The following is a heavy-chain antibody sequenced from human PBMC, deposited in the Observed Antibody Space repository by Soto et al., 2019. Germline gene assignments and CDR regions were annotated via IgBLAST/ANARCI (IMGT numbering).Heavy chain of an antibody. CDR1: GFTFSSYA. D-gene: IGHD3-9*01. V-gene: IGHV3-23*01. CDR2: ISGSGGST. J-gene: IGHJ4*02. Sequence: PGGSLRLSCAASGFTFSSYAMSWVRQAPGKGLEWVSAISGSGGSTYYADSVKGRFTISRDNSKNTLYLQMNSLRAEDTAVYYCAKDYDILTGYYTPRGFDYWSQGTLVTVSS. CDR3: AKDYDILTGYYTPRGFDY.